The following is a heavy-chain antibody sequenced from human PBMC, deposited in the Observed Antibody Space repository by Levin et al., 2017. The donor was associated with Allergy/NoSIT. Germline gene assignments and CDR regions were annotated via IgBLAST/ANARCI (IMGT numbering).Heavy chain of an antibody. Sequence: LRLSCAVSGGPISSGGYSWSWIRQPPGKGLEWIGNIYLSGSTNDNPSLKSRVTMSVDRSKNQFSLKLSYVTAADTAVYYCARVAGYSYGYYVDYWGPGTLVTVSS. V-gene: IGHV4-30-2*01. CDR3: ARVAGYSYGYYVDY. J-gene: IGHJ4*02. CDR2: IYLSGST. CDR1: GGPISSGGYS. D-gene: IGHD5-18*01.